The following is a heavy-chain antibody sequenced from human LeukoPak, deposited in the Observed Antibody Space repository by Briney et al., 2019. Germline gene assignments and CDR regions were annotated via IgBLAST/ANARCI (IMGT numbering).Heavy chain of an antibody. V-gene: IGHV3-21*01. J-gene: IGHJ4*02. CDR1: GFTFSSYS. D-gene: IGHD2-21*01. Sequence: GGSLRLSCAASGFTFSSYSMNWVRQAPGKGLEWVSSISSSSSYIYYADSVKGRFTISRDNDKNSLYLQMNSLRAEDTAVYYCARFHYCGGDCYSGFDYWGQGTLVTVSS. CDR3: ARFHYCGGDCYSGFDY. CDR2: ISSSSSYI.